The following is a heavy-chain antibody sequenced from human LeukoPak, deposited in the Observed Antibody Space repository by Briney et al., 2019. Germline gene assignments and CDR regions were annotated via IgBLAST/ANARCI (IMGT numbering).Heavy chain of an antibody. V-gene: IGHV3-30*18. CDR1: GFTFSSYG. Sequence: GRSLRLSCAASGFTFSSYGMHWVRQAPGKGLEWVAIIPHDGSNKYYADSVKGRFTISRDNSKNSLYLQMNSPRAEDTAVYYCAKDGLSGSAQRYFFDYWGQGSLVIVSS. CDR3: AKDGLSGSAQRYFFDY. J-gene: IGHJ4*02. D-gene: IGHD3-22*01. CDR2: IPHDGSNK.